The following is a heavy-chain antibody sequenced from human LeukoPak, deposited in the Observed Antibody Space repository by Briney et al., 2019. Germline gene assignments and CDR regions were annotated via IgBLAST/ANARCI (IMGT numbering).Heavy chain of an antibody. CDR3: ARGDYYGSENWFDP. Sequence: SETLSLTCTVSGGPISSYYWSWIRQPAGKGLEWIGRIYTSGSTNYNPSLKSRVTMSVDTSKNQFSLTLSSVTAADTAVYYCARGDYYGSENWFDPWGQGTLVTVSS. CDR2: IYTSGST. D-gene: IGHD3-10*01. V-gene: IGHV4-4*07. J-gene: IGHJ5*02. CDR1: GGPISSYY.